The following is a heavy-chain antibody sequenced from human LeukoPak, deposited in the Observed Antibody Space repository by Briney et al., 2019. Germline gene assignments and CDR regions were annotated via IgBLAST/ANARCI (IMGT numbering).Heavy chain of an antibody. CDR3: ARGYYDSSGYYSDVLDY. V-gene: IGHV3-7*03. J-gene: IGHJ4*02. D-gene: IGHD3-22*01. Sequence: GGSLRLSCSASGFTFSSYWMSWVRQAPGKGLEWVANIKQDGSEKYYVDSVKGRFTISRDNAKDSLYLQMNSLRAEDTAVYYCARGYYDSSGYYSDVLDYWGQGTLVTVSS. CDR2: IKQDGSEK. CDR1: GFTFSSYW.